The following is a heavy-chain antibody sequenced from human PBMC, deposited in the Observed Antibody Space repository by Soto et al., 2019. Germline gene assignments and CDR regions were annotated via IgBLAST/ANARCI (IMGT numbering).Heavy chain of an antibody. CDR1: GFTFSSYA. Sequence: GGSLRLSCAASGFTFSSYAMHWVRQAPGKGLEWVAVISYDGSNKYYADSVKGRFTISRDNSKNTLYLQMNSLRAEDTAVYYCAKDRGGIAVAGPFDYWGQGTLVTVSS. D-gene: IGHD6-19*01. J-gene: IGHJ4*02. CDR3: AKDRGGIAVAGPFDY. CDR2: ISYDGSNK. V-gene: IGHV3-30*04.